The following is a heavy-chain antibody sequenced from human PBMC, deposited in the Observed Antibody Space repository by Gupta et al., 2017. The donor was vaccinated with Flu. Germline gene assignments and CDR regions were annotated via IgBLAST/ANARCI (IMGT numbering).Heavy chain of an antibody. D-gene: IGHD3-3*01. V-gene: IGHV4-61*02. Sequence: QVQLQESGPGLVKPSQTLSLTCTVSGGSISSGRYHWRCIRQPAGKGLEWIGRCYTSGVTNYNPSLKSRVTISLDTSKNQFSLKLSSVTAADTAVYYCARVDYDFWSGYPGFDYWGQGTLVTVSS. CDR1: GGSISSGRYH. J-gene: IGHJ4*02. CDR2: CYTSGVT. CDR3: ARVDYDFWSGYPGFDY.